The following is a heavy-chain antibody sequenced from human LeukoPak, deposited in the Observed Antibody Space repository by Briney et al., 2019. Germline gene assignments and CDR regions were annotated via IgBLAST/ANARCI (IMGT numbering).Heavy chain of an antibody. D-gene: IGHD3-10*01. CDR2: IYYTGKT. CDR3: ARSQNYYGSGDY. J-gene: IGHJ4*02. V-gene: IGHV4-61*03. CDR1: GDSVSNGNYY. Sequence: SETLSLTCTVSGDSVSNGNYYWSWLRQPPGKALEWIGYIYYTGKTYYNPSLEGRVTILVDTSRNHFSVRLSSVTAADTAVYYCARSQNYYGSGDYWSQGTLVTVSS.